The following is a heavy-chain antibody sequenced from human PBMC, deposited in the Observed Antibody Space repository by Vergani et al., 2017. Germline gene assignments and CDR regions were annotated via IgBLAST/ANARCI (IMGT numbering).Heavy chain of an antibody. CDR3: ARLLRQKYGMDV. J-gene: IGHJ6*02. Sequence: QVQLQQWGAGLLKPSETLSLTCAVYGGSFSGYYWSWIRQPPGKGLEWIGEINHSGSTNYNPSLKGRVTISVDTSKNQFSLKLSSVTAADTAVYYCARLLRQKYGMDVWGQGTTVTVSS. CDR1: GGSFSGYY. V-gene: IGHV4-34*01. CDR2: INHSGST. D-gene: IGHD2-15*01.